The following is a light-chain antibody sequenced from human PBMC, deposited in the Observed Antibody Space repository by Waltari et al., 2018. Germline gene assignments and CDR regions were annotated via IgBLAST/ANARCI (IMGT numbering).Light chain of an antibody. CDR1: QSVLYSSNNKNY. J-gene: IGKJ3*01. CDR3: LQYYTTPFT. Sequence: DIVMTQSTDSLAVSLGERATINCRSSQSVLYSSNNKNYLAWYQQTPGQPPKLLFYLASTRVSVVPHRFSGSGSVTDFTLTISSLQAEDVAVSYCLQYYTTPFTFGPGPTVDI. V-gene: IGKV4-1*01. CDR2: LAS.